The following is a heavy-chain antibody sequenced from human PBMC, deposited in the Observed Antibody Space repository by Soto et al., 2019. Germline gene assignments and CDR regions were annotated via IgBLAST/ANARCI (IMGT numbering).Heavy chain of an antibody. CDR2: ISSTSNTI. J-gene: IGHJ6*02. CDR1: GFSFSSYS. D-gene: IGHD2-15*01. V-gene: IGHV3-48*01. Sequence: PGGSLRLSCAASGFSFSSYSMNWVRQAPGKGLERVSYISSTSNTIYYANSVKGRFTISRDNARNSLLLQMNSLRAEDTAVYYCARDPGYCSGGSCYYGMDVWGQGTTVTVSS. CDR3: ARDPGYCSGGSCYYGMDV.